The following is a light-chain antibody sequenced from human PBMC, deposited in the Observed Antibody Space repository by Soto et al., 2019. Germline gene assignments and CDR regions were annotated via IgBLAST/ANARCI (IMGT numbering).Light chain of an antibody. V-gene: IGLV2-23*03. CDR2: EGS. Sequence: QSVLTQPASVSGSPGQSITISCTGTSSDVGSYNLVSWYQQHPGKAPKLMIYEGSKRPSGVSNRFSGSKSGNTASLTISGLQADDEADYYCCSYAGSSTFLFGGGTQLTVL. J-gene: IGLJ2*01. CDR1: SSDVGSYNL. CDR3: CSYAGSSTFL.